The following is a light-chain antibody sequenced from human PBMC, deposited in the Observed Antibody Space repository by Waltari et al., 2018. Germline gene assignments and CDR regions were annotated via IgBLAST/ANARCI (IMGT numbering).Light chain of an antibody. J-gene: IGKJ3*01. CDR2: AAS. CDR3: QQYYSYPRA. CDR1: QGISSY. V-gene: IGKV1-8*01. Sequence: AIRMTQSPSSLSASTGDRVTITSRASQGISSYLAWYQQKPGKAPKLLIYAASTLQSGVPSRFSGSGSGTDFTLTISCLQSEDFATYCCQQYYSYPRAFGPGTKVDIK.